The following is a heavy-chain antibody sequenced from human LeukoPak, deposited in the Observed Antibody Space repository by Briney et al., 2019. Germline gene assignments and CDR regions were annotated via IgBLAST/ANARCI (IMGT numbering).Heavy chain of an antibody. CDR3: ARNYNGMSY. Sequence: PGGSLRLSCVASGFTFTNYGMMWVRQAPGKGLVWVSYINNDGRSTTYADSVKGRFTISRDNAKNTLYLQTNSLRAEDTATYYCARNYNGMSYWGQGTLVIVSS. V-gene: IGHV3-74*01. J-gene: IGHJ4*02. D-gene: IGHD1-26*01. CDR2: INNDGRST. CDR1: GFTFTNYG.